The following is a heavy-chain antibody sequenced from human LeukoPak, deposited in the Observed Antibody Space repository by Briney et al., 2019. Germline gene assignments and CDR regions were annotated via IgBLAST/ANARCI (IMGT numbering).Heavy chain of an antibody. Sequence: GGFLRLSCAASGFTFSNAWMSWVRQAPGKGLEWVGRIKSKTDGGTTDYAAPVKGRFTISRDDSKNTLYLQMNSLKTEDTAVYYCTTDYYGSGSYYVFDYWGQGTLVTVSS. V-gene: IGHV3-15*01. CDR3: TTDYYGSGSYYVFDY. D-gene: IGHD3-10*01. CDR1: GFTFSNAW. CDR2: IKSKTDGGTT. J-gene: IGHJ4*02.